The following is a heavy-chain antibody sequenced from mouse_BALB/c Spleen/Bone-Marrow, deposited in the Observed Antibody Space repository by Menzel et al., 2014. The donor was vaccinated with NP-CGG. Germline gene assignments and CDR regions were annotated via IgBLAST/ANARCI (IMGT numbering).Heavy chain of an antibody. D-gene: IGHD2-3*01. CDR2: INPYNDGI. CDR1: GYTFTGYV. V-gene: IGHV1-14*01. CDR3: AREGWLLRFDC. Sequence: LVESGPELVKPGASVKMSCKASGYTFTGYVMHWVKRKPGQGLEWIGNINPYNDGIKYNEKFKGEATLTSDISSTTAYMELSGLTSEDSAVYFCAREGWLLRFDCWGQGTILTVSS. J-gene: IGHJ2*01.